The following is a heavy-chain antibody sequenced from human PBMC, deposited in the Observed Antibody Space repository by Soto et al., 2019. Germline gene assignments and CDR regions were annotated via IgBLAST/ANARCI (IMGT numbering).Heavy chain of an antibody. CDR1: GFTFSSYA. V-gene: IGHV3-23*01. J-gene: IGHJ6*02. CDR2: ISGSGGST. D-gene: IGHD3-10*01. CDR3: AKLDGSGSYFYGMDV. Sequence: LRLSCAASGFTFSSYAMSWVRQAPGRGLEWVSAISGSGGSTYYADSVKGRFTISRDNSKNTLYLQMNSLRAEDTAVYYCAKLDGSGSYFYGMDVWGQGTTVTVSS.